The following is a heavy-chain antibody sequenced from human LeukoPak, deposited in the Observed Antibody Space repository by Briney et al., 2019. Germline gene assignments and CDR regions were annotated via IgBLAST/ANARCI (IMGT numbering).Heavy chain of an antibody. J-gene: IGHJ3*02. D-gene: IGHD3-16*02. CDR1: GFTFSSYS. CDR2: ISSSSSTI. V-gene: IGHV3-48*02. Sequence: GVSLRLSCAASGFTFSSYSMNWVRQAPGKGLEWVSYISSSSSTIYYADSVKGRFTISRDNAKNSLYLQMNSLRDEDTAVYYCARDQARYDYIWGSYRLDAFDIWGQGTMVTVSS. CDR3: ARDQARYDYIWGSYRLDAFDI.